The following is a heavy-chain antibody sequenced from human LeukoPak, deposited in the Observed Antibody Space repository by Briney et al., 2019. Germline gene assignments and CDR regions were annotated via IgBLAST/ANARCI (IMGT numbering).Heavy chain of an antibody. CDR3: ARTLIVGATGFDP. CDR2: IIPILGIA. CDR1: GGTFSSYA. V-gene: IGHV1-69*04. J-gene: IGHJ5*02. D-gene: IGHD1-26*01. Sequence: SVKVSCKASGGTFSSYAISWVRQAPGQGLEWMGRIIPILGIANYAQKFQGRVTITADKSTSTAYMELSSLRSEDTAVYYCARTLIVGATGFDPWGQGTLVTVSS.